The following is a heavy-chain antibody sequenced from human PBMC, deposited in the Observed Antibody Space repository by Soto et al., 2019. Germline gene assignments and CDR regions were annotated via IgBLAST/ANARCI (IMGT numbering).Heavy chain of an antibody. D-gene: IGHD3-10*01. J-gene: IGHJ3*02. Sequence: SVKVSCKASGYTFTYRYLHWVRQAPGQALEWMGWITPFNGNTNYAQKFQDRVTITRDRSMSTAYMELSSLRSEDTAMYYCARSPYGSGSYYYDIWGQGTMVTVS. V-gene: IGHV1-45*02. CDR3: ARSPYGSGSYYYDI. CDR2: ITPFNGNT. CDR1: GYTFTYRY.